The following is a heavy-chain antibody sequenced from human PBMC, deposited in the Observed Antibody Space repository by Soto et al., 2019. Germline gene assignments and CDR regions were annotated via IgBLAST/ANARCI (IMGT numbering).Heavy chain of an antibody. CDR2: IYYSGST. V-gene: IGHV4-59*08. J-gene: IGHJ4*02. CDR3: ARHHDYGDLELDY. Sequence: SETLSLTCNVSGGSISSYYWSWIRQPPGKGLEWIGYIYYSGSTNYNPSLKSRVTISVDTSKNQFSLKLSSVTAADTAVYYCARHHDYGDLELDYWGQGTLVTVSS. D-gene: IGHD4-17*01. CDR1: GGSISSYY.